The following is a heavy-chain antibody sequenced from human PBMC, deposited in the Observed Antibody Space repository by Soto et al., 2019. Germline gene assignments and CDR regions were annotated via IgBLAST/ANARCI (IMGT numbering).Heavy chain of an antibody. CDR3: AREEYYYGSGLDY. CDR1: GYTFTGYY. D-gene: IGHD3-10*01. J-gene: IGHJ4*02. Sequence: QVQLVQSGAEVKKPGASVKVSCKASGYTFTGYYMHWVRQAPGQGLEWMGWINPNSGGTNYEQKFQGWVTMTRDTSISTAYMELSRLRSDDTAVYYCAREEYYYGSGLDYWGQGTLVTVSS. CDR2: INPNSGGT. V-gene: IGHV1-2*04.